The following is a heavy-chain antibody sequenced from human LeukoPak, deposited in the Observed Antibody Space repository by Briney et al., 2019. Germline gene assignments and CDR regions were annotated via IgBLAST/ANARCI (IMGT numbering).Heavy chain of an antibody. CDR3: ARLHLTSIFFVP. CDR1: GFTVSSNY. Sequence: PGGSLRLSCAASGFTVSSNYMSWVCQAPGKGLEWVSVIYSGGSTYYADSVKGRFTISRDNSKNTLYLQMNSLRAEDTAVYYCARLHLTSIFFVPWGQGTLVTVSS. J-gene: IGHJ5*02. D-gene: IGHD3-9*01. CDR2: IYSGGST. V-gene: IGHV3-66*04.